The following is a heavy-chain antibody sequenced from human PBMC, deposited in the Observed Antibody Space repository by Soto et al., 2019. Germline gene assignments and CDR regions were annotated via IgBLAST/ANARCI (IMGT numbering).Heavy chain of an antibody. J-gene: IGHJ4*02. V-gene: IGHV3-64D*06. CDR2: INSNGGST. CDR1: GFTFKTYS. CDR3: VKSSRTGTAPRNGFDS. D-gene: IGHD3-9*01. Sequence: GGSLRLSCSASGFTFKTYSMHWVRQAPGKGLEYVSEINSNGGSTYYADSVKGRFTISRDNSESTLYLQMSSLRADDTAVYYCVKSSRTGTAPRNGFDSWGQGTLVTVSS.